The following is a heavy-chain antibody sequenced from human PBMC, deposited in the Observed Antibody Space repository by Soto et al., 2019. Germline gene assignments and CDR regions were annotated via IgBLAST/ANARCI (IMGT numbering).Heavy chain of an antibody. Sequence: EVQLVESGGGLVKPGGSLRLSCAASGFTFSNAWMSWVRQAPGKGLEWVGRIKSKTDGGTTDYAAPVKGRFTISRDDSKNTLYLQINRLKTEDTAVYYWTTLGNYDFWSGYGDDAFDIWGQGTMVTVSS. V-gene: IGHV3-15*01. CDR1: GFTFSNAW. J-gene: IGHJ3*02. CDR3: TTLGNYDFWSGYGDDAFDI. CDR2: IKSKTDGGTT. D-gene: IGHD3-3*01.